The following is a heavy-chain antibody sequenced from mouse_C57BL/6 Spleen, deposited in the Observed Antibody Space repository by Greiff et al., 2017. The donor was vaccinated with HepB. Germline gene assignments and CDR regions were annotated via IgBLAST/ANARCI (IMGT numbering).Heavy chain of an antibody. Sequence: VKDRFTISRDDSESMLYLQMNNLKTEDTAMYYCVRDSSGYGFAYWGQGTLVTVSA. J-gene: IGHJ3*01. CDR3: VRDSSGYGFAY. D-gene: IGHD3-2*02. V-gene: IGHV10-1*01.